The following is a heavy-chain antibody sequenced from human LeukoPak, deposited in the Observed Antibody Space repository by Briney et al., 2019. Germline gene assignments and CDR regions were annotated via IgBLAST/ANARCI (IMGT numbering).Heavy chain of an antibody. V-gene: IGHV3-21*01. J-gene: IGHJ4*02. D-gene: IGHD5-24*01. CDR2: ISSSSSYI. CDR3: ARDGYNFAHGPLFDY. CDR1: GFTFSSYS. Sequence: PGGSLRLSCAASGFTFSSYSMNWVRQAPGKGLDWVSSISSSSSYIYYADSVKGRFTISRDNAENSLYLQMNSLRAEDTAVYYCARDGYNFAHGPLFDYWGQGTLVTVSS.